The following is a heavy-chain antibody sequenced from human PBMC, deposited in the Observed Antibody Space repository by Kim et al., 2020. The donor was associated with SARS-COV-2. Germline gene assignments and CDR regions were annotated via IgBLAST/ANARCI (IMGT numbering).Heavy chain of an antibody. J-gene: IGHJ4*02. D-gene: IGHD3-10*01. Sequence: GGSLRLSCAASGFTFSNAWMSWVRQAPGKGLEWVGRFKSKTDGGTTDYAAPVKGRFTISRDDSKNTLYLQMSSLKTDDTAVYYCTTDKDDSGNYLGYWGQGTLVTVSS. CDR2: FKSKTDGGTT. V-gene: IGHV3-15*01. CDR3: TTDKDDSGNYLGY. CDR1: GFTFSNAW.